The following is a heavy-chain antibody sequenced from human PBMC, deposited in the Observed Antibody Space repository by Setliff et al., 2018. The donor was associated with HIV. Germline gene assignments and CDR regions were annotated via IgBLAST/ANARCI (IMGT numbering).Heavy chain of an antibody. CDR3: ARVEGATATLTD. V-gene: IGHV1-69*05. J-gene: IGHJ4*02. Sequence: SVKVSCKASGGTFGIYGISWVRQAPGQGLEWMGGTIPMFGTAKYAQKFQGRVTMTRDTSTSTVYMELSSLRSEDTAVYYCARVEGATATLTDWGQGTLVTVSS. CDR2: TIPMFGTA. CDR1: GGTFGIYG. D-gene: IGHD1-26*01.